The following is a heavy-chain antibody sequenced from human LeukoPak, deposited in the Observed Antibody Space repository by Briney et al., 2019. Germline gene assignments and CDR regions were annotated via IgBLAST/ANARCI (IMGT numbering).Heavy chain of an antibody. J-gene: IGHJ6*02. CDR2: IYTSGST. CDR3: ARADYDFWRGYSNGMDV. D-gene: IGHD3-3*01. CDR1: GGSISSYY. Sequence: PPETLSLTCTVSGGSISSYYWNWIRQPAGKGLEWIGRIYTSGSTNYNPSLKSRVTMSVDTSKNQFSLKLSSVTAADTAVYYCARADYDFWRGYSNGMDVWGQGTTVTVSS. V-gene: IGHV4-4*07.